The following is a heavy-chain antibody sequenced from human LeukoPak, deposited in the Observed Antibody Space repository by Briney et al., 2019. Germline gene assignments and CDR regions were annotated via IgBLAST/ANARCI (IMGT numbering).Heavy chain of an antibody. CDR1: GFTFSSYA. CDR2: ISGSGGST. J-gene: IGHJ6*04. CDR3: AKVAPGLGYYYGMDV. D-gene: IGHD3/OR15-3a*01. V-gene: IGHV3-23*01. Sequence: LGGSLRLSCAASGFTFSSYAMSWVRQAPGKGLEWVSAISGSGGSTYYADSVKGRFTISGDNSKNTLYLQMNSLRAEDTAVYYCAKVAPGLGYYYGMDVWGKGTTVTVSS.